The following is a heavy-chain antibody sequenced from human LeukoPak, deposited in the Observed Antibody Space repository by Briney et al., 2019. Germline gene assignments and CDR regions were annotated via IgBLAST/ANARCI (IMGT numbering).Heavy chain of an antibody. CDR1: GFTFSNAW. CDR2: IKSKTDGGTT. D-gene: IGHD2-21*02. CDR3: TTDPGSYCGGDCPPIDY. Sequence: PGGSLRLSCAASGFTFSNAWMSWVRQAPGKGLEWVGRIKSKTDGGTTDYAAPVKGRFTISRDDSKNTLYLQMNSLKTEDTAVYYCTTDPGSYCGGDCPPIDYRGQGTLVTVSS. J-gene: IGHJ4*02. V-gene: IGHV3-15*01.